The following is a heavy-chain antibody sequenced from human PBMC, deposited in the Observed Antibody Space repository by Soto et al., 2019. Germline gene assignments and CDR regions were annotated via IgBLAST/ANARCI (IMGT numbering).Heavy chain of an antibody. CDR3: ARAPRGNYAYPSYIDY. Sequence: PSETLSLTCTVSGSSISSYYWSWIRQPPGKGLEWIGYIYYSGSTNYNPSLKSRVTISVDTSKNQFSLKLSSVTAADTAVYYCARAPRGNYAYPSYIDYWGQGTLVTVSS. J-gene: IGHJ4*02. V-gene: IGHV4-59*01. D-gene: IGHD3-16*01. CDR1: GSSISSYY. CDR2: IYYSGST.